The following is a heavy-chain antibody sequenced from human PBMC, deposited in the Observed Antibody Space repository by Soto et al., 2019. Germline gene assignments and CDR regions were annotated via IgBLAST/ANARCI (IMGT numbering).Heavy chain of an antibody. D-gene: IGHD5-12*01. Sequence: QVQLQESGPGLVKPSQTLSLTCTVSGGSISSGGYYWSWIRQHPGRGLEWIGYIYYSGSTYYNPSLKSRVTISVDTSKNQFSLKLSSVTAADTAVDYCARDPGYSGYVIRYFDYWGQGTLVTVSS. J-gene: IGHJ4*02. CDR2: IYYSGST. V-gene: IGHV4-31*03. CDR3: ARDPGYSGYVIRYFDY. CDR1: GGSISSGGYY.